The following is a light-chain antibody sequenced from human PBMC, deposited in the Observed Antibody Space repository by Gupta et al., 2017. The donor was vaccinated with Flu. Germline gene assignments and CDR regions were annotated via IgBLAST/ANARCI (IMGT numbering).Light chain of an antibody. V-gene: IGLV1-51*02. J-gene: IGLJ1*01. CDR3: GTWDSSLSAGV. CDR2: ENN. CDR1: SSNIGDNY. Sequence: QSVLTQPPSVSAAPRQKVTISCSGRSSNIGDNYVSWYQQLPGTAPKLLIYENNKRPSGIPDRFSGSKSGTSATLGITGLQTGDEADYYCGTWDSSLSAGVFGTGTKVTVL.